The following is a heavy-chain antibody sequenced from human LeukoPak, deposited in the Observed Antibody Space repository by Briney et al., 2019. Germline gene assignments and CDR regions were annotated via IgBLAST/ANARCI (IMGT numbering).Heavy chain of an antibody. Sequence: GASVKVSCKASGYTFANYGINWVRQAPGQGLEWMGWINPNSGGTNYAQKFQGRVTMTRDTSISTAYMELSRLRSDDTAVYHCAREFLLWFGEYLDYWGQGTLVTVSS. V-gene: IGHV1-2*02. CDR3: AREFLLWFGEYLDY. D-gene: IGHD3-10*01. CDR1: GYTFANYG. J-gene: IGHJ4*02. CDR2: INPNSGGT.